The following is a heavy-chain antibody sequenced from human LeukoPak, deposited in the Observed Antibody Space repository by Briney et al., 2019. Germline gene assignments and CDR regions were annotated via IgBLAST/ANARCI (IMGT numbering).Heavy chain of an antibody. D-gene: IGHD3-10*01. CDR1: GYTFTSYA. CDR2: SNAGNGNT. J-gene: IGHJ6*02. Sequence: ASVKVSCKASGYTFTSYAMHWVRQAPGQRLEWMGWSNAGNGNTKYSQEFQGRVTITRDTSASTAYMELSSLRSEDMAVYYCARDFYYYGSGTFMDVWGQGTTVTVSS. CDR3: ARDFYYYGSGTFMDV. V-gene: IGHV1-3*02.